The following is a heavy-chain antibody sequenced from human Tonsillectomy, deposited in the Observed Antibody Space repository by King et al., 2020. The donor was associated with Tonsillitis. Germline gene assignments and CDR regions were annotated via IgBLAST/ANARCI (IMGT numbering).Heavy chain of an antibody. J-gene: IGHJ6*02. CDR2: INTYNANT. CDR1: GYTFTSYG. D-gene: IGHD1-26*01. CDR3: ASSRPPPGELHYYYYGMDV. V-gene: IGHV1-18*01. Sequence: QLVQSGAEVKKPGASVKVSCKASGYTFTSYGFSWVRQAPGQGLEWMGWINTYNANTNYAQKLQDRVTMTTDTSTSTAYMELRSLRSDDTAVYYCASSRPPPGELHYYYYGMDVWGQGTTVTVSS.